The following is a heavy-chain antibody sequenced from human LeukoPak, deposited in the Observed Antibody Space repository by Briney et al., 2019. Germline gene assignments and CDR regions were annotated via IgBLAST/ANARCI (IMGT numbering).Heavy chain of an antibody. CDR1: GFTFNSYA. CDR2: ISFDGSSK. Sequence: GGSLRLSCAASGFTFNSYALHWVRQAPGKGLEWVAVISFDGSSKYYADSVKGRFTISRDNSKNSLFLQMNSLRTEDTAMYYCARDTVRHIVVMTALPDYWGQGTLVTVSS. D-gene: IGHD2-21*02. V-gene: IGHV3-30-3*01. CDR3: ARDTVRHIVVMTALPDY. J-gene: IGHJ4*02.